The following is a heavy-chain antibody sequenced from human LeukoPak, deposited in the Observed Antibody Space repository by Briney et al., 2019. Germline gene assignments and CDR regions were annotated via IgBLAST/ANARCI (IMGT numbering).Heavy chain of an antibody. CDR2: IYYSGST. D-gene: IGHD1-7*01. CDR3: ARVAAVNYGNAFDI. J-gene: IGHJ3*02. Sequence: TQTLSLTCTVSGGSISSGDYYWSCIRQPPGKGLEWIGYIYYSGSTYYNPSLKSRVTISVDTSKNQFSLKLSSVTAADTAVYYCARVAAVNYGNAFDIWGQGTMVTVSS. CDR1: GGSISSGDYY. V-gene: IGHV4-30-4*01.